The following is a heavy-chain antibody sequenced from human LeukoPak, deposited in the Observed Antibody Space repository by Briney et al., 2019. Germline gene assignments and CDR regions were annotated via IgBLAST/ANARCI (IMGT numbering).Heavy chain of an antibody. D-gene: IGHD6-13*01. Sequence: SETLSLTCTVSGGSISSYYWSWIRQPPGKGLEWIGYIYYSGNTNYNPSLKSRVTISVDTSKNQFSLKLSSVTAADTAVYYCAGIPSAPYYYYMDVWGKGTTVTVSS. CDR2: IYYSGNT. CDR3: AGIPSAPYYYYMDV. J-gene: IGHJ6*03. CDR1: GGSISSYY. V-gene: IGHV4-59*01.